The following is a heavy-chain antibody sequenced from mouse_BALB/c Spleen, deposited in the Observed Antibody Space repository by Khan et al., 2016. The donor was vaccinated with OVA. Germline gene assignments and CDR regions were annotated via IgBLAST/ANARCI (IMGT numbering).Heavy chain of an antibody. CDR3: ARSYGSWAMDY. CDR2: ITYSGNI. J-gene: IGHJ4*01. Sequence: EVQLQESGPSLVKPSQTLSLSCSVTGDSITSGFWNWIRKFPENKFEYLGYITYSGNIYYNPSLKSRISITRDTSKSQYYLQLNSVTTEDTATYYCARSYGSWAMDYWGQGTSVTVSS. V-gene: IGHV3-8*02. CDR1: GDSITSGF. D-gene: IGHD1-1*01.